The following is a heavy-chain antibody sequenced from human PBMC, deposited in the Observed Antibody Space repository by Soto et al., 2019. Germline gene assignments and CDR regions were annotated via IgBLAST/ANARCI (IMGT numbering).Heavy chain of an antibody. CDR3: ALEMSTVTYFQY. Sequence: QVHLVQSGAEVKKPGASVKVSCKASGYTFTDHSLHWVRQAPGQGLEWMGWINPHSGVTVSAENFEGRVTLTRDTSINTAYMEMGWLRSDDTAIYYCALEMSTVTYFQYWGQGTLLTVSS. V-gene: IGHV1-2*02. CDR1: GYTFTDHS. D-gene: IGHD4-4*01. J-gene: IGHJ1*01. CDR2: INPHSGVT.